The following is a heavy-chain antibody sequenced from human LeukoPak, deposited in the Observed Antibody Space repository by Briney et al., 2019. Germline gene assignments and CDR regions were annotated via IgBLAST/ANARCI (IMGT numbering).Heavy chain of an antibody. J-gene: IGHJ4*02. V-gene: IGHV3-30-3*01. CDR1: GFIFNNYA. D-gene: IGHD6-13*01. CDR3: AREAQQLVTDFAF. CDR2: ISSDGNNK. Sequence: GGSLRLSCVASGFIFNNYAMHWVRQAPGKGLEWVAVISSDGNNKYYADSVRGRFTISRDNSRDTLYLQMNSLRSEDTAVHYCAREAQQLVTDFAFWGQGTLVTVSS.